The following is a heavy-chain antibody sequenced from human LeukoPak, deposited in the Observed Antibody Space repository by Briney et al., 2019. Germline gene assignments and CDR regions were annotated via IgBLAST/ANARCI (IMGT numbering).Heavy chain of an antibody. CDR2: ISPGSNDI. V-gene: IGHV3-48*02. CDR1: GFTFSGYS. Sequence: PGGSLRLSCAASGFTFSGYSMNWVRQAPGKGLEWVSYISPGSNDIYYAGSVKGRFIISRDNAKNSLYLQVNSLRDEDTAVYYCARAAYSSGPDYWGQGTLVTVSS. CDR3: ARAAYSSGPDY. J-gene: IGHJ4*02. D-gene: IGHD6-19*01.